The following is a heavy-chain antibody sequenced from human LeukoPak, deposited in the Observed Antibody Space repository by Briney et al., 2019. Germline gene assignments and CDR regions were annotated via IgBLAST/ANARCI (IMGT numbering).Heavy chain of an antibody. CDR3: ARDIVYSYGQGGAFDI. CDR1: GGSISSSNW. D-gene: IGHD5-18*01. CDR2: IYHSGST. V-gene: IGHV4-4*02. J-gene: IGHJ3*02. Sequence: PSETLSLTCAVSGGSISSSNWWSWVRQPPGKGLEWIGEIYHSGSTNYNPSLKSRVTISVDKSKNQFSLKLSSVTAADTAVYYCARDIVYSYGQGGAFDIWGQGTMVTVSS.